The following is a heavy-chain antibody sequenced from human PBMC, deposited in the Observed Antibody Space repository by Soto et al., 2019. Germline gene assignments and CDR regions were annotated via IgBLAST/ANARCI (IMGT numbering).Heavy chain of an antibody. CDR2: ISADNRNT. V-gene: IGHV1-18*01. CDR1: GYTFTSYG. J-gene: IGHJ6*02. Sequence: QVQLVQSGAEVKKPGASVKVSCKASGYTFTSYGICWVRQAPGKGLEVMGWISADNRNTNYAPKLQGSVTMTTDTSTSTAYMVQRTLRCDDTDVYYCARATGAYYYNGMDVWGQGTTVTVSS. D-gene: IGHD5-12*01. CDR3: ARATGAYYYNGMDV.